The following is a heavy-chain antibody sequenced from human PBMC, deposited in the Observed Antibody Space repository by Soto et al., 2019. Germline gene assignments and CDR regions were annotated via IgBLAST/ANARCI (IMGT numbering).Heavy chain of an antibody. CDR1: GFTIRSNA. J-gene: IGHJ4*02. D-gene: IGHD5-18*01. V-gene: IGHV3-23*01. CDR2: ISDRGDTT. Sequence: PGGALSLSCAASGFTIRSNAMYWVRQAPGKGLEWVSAISDRGDTTHYADSVKGRFTISRDTSKNTLYLQMNSLRAEDTAVYYCARDYVRTIQLWLPAFDYWGQGTLVTVTS. CDR3: ARDYVRTIQLWLPAFDY.